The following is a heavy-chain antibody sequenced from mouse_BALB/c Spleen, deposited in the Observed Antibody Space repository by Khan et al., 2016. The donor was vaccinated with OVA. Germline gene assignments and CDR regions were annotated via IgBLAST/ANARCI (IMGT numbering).Heavy chain of an antibody. Sequence: EVQLVESGPGLVKPSQSLSLTCTVTGYSITSDYAWNWIRQFPGNKLEWMGYISYSGSTSYNTSLKSRISITRDTSKNQFFLQLNSVTTEDTATYYCARRGDGYYGAMDYWGQGTSVTVSS. CDR1: GYSITSDYA. J-gene: IGHJ4*01. V-gene: IGHV3-2*02. D-gene: IGHD2-3*01. CDR3: ARRGDGYYGAMDY. CDR2: ISYSGST.